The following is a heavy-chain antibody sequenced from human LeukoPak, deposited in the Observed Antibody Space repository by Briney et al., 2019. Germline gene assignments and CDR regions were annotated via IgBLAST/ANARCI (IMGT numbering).Heavy chain of an antibody. Sequence: PSETVSLTCTVSGGSISSYSWSWIRQPPGKGLEWIGYMYSRGSTNDNPSIKSRVTLSRDTSKNQLSLRMTSVTAADTAMYYCARHYIYGDAPAFDIWGQGTMVTVSS. CDR2: MYSRGST. CDR1: GGSISSYS. D-gene: IGHD4-17*01. CDR3: ARHYIYGDAPAFDI. V-gene: IGHV4-59*08. J-gene: IGHJ3*02.